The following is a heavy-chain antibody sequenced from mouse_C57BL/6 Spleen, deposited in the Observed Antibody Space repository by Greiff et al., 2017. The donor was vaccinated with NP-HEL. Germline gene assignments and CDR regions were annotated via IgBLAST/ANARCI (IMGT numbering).Heavy chain of an antibody. J-gene: IGHJ3*01. CDR3: ASGDYGREGFAY. CDR2: IWGVGST. D-gene: IGHD1-1*01. V-gene: IGHV2-6*01. Sequence: QVQLQQSGPGLVAPSQSLSITCTVSGFSLTSYGVDWVRQSPGKGLEWLGVIWGVGSTNYNSALKSRLSISKDNSKSQVFLKMNSLQTDDTAMYYCASGDYGREGFAYWGQGTLVTVSA. CDR1: GFSLTSYG.